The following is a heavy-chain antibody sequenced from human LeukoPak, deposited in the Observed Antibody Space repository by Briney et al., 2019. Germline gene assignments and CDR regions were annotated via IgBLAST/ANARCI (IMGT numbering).Heavy chain of an antibody. D-gene: IGHD3-3*01. J-gene: IGHJ4*02. CDR1: GGSISSYY. CDR3: ARIGFLEWLLFGNLGYYFDY. V-gene: IGHV3-7*03. Sequence: PSETLSLTCTVSGGSISSYYWSWVRQAPGKGLEWVANIKQDGSEKYYVDSVKGRFTISRDNAKNSLYLQMNSLRAEDTAVYYCARIGFLEWLLFGNLGYYFDYWGQGTLVTVSS. CDR2: IKQDGSEK.